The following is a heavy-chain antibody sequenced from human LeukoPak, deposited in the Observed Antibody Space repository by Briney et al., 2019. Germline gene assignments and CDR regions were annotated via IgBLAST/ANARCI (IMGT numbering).Heavy chain of an antibody. D-gene: IGHD3-16*01. Sequence: IYHSGSTYYNPSLKSRVTISVDRSKNQFSLKLSSVTAADTAVYYCARDKKGSRGGYYFDYWGQGTLVTVSS. CDR2: IYHSGST. J-gene: IGHJ4*02. CDR3: ARDKKGSRGGYYFDY. V-gene: IGHV4-30-2*01.